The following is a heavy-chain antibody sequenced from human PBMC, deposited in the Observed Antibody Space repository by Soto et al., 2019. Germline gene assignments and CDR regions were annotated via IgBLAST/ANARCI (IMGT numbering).Heavy chain of an antibody. CDR3: ARGQRFSAWFAP. V-gene: IGHV4-4*07. CDR1: GGSMSSYY. D-gene: IGHD3-3*01. J-gene: IGHJ5*02. CDR2: VYSSGGT. Sequence: QVHLQQSGPGLVNPSETLSLTCTVSGGSMSSYYWTWIRQPAGKGLEWIGRVYSSGGTHYNPSLKSRVPTSRDTSKNQFSLRRLSVTDADTAVYYCARGQRFSAWFAPWGQGTLVTVSS.